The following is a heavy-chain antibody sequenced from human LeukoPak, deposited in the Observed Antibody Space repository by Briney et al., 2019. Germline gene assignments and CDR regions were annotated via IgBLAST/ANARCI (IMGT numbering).Heavy chain of an antibody. V-gene: IGHV4-34*01. CDR1: GGSFSGYY. D-gene: IGHD4-23*01. CDR2: INHSGST. CDR3: ARFPVATPVDAFDI. Sequence: KPSETLSLTCAVYGGSFSGYYWSWLRQPPGKGLEWIGEINHSGSTNYNPSLKSRVTISVDTSKNQFSLKLSSVTAADTAVYYCARFPVATPVDAFDIWGQGTMVTVSS. J-gene: IGHJ3*02.